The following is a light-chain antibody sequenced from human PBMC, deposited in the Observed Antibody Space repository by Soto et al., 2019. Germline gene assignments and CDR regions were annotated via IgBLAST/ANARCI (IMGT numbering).Light chain of an antibody. V-gene: IGKV1-9*01. J-gene: IGKJ3*01. CDR2: AAS. CDR3: QQVNSYPRVQFT. Sequence: DIQLSQSPSFLSASVGDRVTITCRASQGISSYLAWYQQKPGKAPKLLIYAASTLQSGVPSRFSGSGSGTEFTLTISSLQPEDFATYYCQQVNSYPRVQFTFGPGTKVDIK. CDR1: QGISSY.